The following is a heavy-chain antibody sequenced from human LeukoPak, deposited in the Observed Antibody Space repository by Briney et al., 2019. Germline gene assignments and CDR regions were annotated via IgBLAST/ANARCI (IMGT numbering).Heavy chain of an antibody. Sequence: ASVKVSCKASGGTFSSYAISWVRQAPGQGLEWMGWINTNTGNPTYAQGFTGRFVFSLDTSVSTAYLQISSLKAEDTAVYYCARAPELDAYYYGMDVWGQGTTVTVSS. CDR2: INTNTGNP. D-gene: IGHD6-13*01. J-gene: IGHJ6*02. CDR3: ARAPELDAYYYGMDV. CDR1: GGTFSSYA. V-gene: IGHV7-4-1*02.